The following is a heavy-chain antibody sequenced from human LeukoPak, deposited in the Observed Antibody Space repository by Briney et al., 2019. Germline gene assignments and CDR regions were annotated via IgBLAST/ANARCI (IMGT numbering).Heavy chain of an antibody. CDR3: ARTGGVATAFDY. V-gene: IGHV1-46*01. CDR2: INPSGGST. J-gene: IGHJ4*02. Sequence: ASVRVSCKASGYTFTSYYMHWVRQAPGQGLEWMGIINPSGGSTSYAQKFQGRVTMTRDTSTSTVYMELSSLRSEDTAVYYCARTGGVATAFDYWGQGTLVTVSS. D-gene: IGHD3-3*01. CDR1: GYTFTSYY.